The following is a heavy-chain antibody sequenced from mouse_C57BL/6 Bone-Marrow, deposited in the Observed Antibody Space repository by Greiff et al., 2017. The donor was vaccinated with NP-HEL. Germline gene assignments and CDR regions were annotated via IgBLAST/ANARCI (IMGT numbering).Heavy chain of an antibody. CDR3: ARDYSNYESYFDY. Sequence: EVQLQQSGPELVKPGASVKIPCKASGYTFTDYNMDWVKQSHGKSLEWIGDINPNNGGTIYNQKFKGKATLTVDKSSSTAYMELRSLTSEDTAVYYCARDYSNYESYFDYWGQGTTLTVSS. CDR2: INPNNGGT. V-gene: IGHV1-18*01. D-gene: IGHD2-5*01. CDR1: GYTFTDYN. J-gene: IGHJ2*01.